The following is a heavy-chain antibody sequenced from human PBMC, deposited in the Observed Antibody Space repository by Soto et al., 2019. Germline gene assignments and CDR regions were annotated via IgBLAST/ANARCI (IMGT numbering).Heavy chain of an antibody. V-gene: IGHV3-33*01. D-gene: IGHD6-13*01. CDR1: GFTFSSYG. Sequence: ESGGGVVQPGRSLRLSCAASGFTFSSYGMHWVRQAPGKGLEWVAVIWYDGSNKYYADSVKGRFTISRDNSKNTLYLQMNSLRAEDTAVYYCARDGSIAAAGPLDYWGQGTLVTVSS. CDR3: ARDGSIAAAGPLDY. CDR2: IWYDGSNK. J-gene: IGHJ4*02.